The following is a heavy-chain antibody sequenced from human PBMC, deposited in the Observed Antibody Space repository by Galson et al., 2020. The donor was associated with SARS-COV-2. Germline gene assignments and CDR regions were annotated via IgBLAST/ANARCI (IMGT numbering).Heavy chain of an antibody. D-gene: IGHD3-16*02. CDR2: ISSSSSYM. CDR1: GFTFSSSS. Sequence: GESLKISCAASGFTFSSSSMSWVRQAPGKGLEWVSYISSSSSYMNYADSVKGRFTLSRDNAKNSLYLQMNSLRVEDTAVYYCALFTLRNRYFDSWGQGTLVTVSS. J-gene: IGHJ4*02. CDR3: ALFTLRNRYFDS. V-gene: IGHV3-21*04.